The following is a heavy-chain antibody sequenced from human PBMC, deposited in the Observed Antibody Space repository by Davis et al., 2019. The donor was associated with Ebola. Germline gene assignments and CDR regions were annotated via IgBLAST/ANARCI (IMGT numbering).Heavy chain of an antibody. CDR1: GYTFNSYD. J-gene: IGHJ4*02. CDR2: MNPNSGNT. V-gene: IGHV1-8*01. D-gene: IGHD1-26*01. CDR3: ARAVGAWYYFDY. Sequence: AASVKVSCKASGYTFNSYDINWVRQATGQGLEWMGWMNPNSGNTGYAQKFQGRITMSRNTSIGTAYMELSSLRSEDTAVYYCARAVGAWYYFDYWGQGTLVTVSS.